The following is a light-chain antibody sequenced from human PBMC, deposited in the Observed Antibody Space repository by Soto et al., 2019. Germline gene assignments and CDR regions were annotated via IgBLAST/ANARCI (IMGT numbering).Light chain of an antibody. J-gene: IGKJ1*01. Sequence: DIQMTQSPSSLSASVGDRVTMSCLASQSISSWLAWYQQKPGKAPKLLIYDASSLESGVPSRFSGSGSGTEFTLTISSLQPDDFATYYCQQYNSYLWTFGQGTKVDI. CDR1: QSISSW. CDR2: DAS. V-gene: IGKV1-5*01. CDR3: QQYNSYLWT.